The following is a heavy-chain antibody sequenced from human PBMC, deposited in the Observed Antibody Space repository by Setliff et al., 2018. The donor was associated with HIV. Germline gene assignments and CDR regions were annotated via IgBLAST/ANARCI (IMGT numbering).Heavy chain of an antibody. CDR3: TRELNGHTSSHYYFGLDV. CDR1: GFTFSDCS. J-gene: IGHJ6*02. D-gene: IGHD6-6*01. CDR2: IKQDGSEK. V-gene: IGHV3-7*01. Sequence: PGGSLRLSCAASGFTFSDCSMNWVRQAPGKGLEWVANIKQDGSEKYYVDSVKGRFTISRENAKNSLYLQMNNVRAGDTAVYYCTRELNGHTSSHYYFGLDVWGQGTAVTVSS.